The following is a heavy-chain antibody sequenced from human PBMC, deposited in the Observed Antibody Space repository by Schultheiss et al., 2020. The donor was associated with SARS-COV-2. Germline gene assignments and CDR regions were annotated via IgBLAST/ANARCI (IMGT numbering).Heavy chain of an antibody. J-gene: IGHJ4*02. V-gene: IGHV3-21*01. CDR3: AVTWGSTWYYFDS. Sequence: GGSLRLSCAASGFIFSDYYMNWIRQAPGKGLEWVSSISSSSSYIYYADSVKGRFTISRDNSKSTLYMQMNSLRIEDTAVYYCAVTWGSTWYYFDSWGQGTLVTVSS. CDR1: GFIFSDYY. D-gene: IGHD6-13*01. CDR2: ISSSSSYI.